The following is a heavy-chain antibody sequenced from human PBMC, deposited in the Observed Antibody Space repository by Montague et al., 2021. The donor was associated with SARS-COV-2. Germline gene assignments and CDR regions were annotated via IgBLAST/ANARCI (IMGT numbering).Heavy chain of an antibody. D-gene: IGHD6-19*01. Sequence: SETLSLTCTVSGDSISHSSYYWGWIRQPPGKGLEWIGSIYYSGSTYYNPSLKSRVTISVDTSKNQVSLKLNSVTAPDTAVYYCARVRQWLVPFDYWGQGTLVTVSS. V-gene: IGHV4-39*07. CDR2: IYYSGST. CDR1: GDSISHSSYY. CDR3: ARVRQWLVPFDY. J-gene: IGHJ4*02.